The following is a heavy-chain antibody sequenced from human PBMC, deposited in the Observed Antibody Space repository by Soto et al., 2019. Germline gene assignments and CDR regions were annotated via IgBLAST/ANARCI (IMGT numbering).Heavy chain of an antibody. CDR1: GGSISSGGYS. CDR2: IYHSGST. V-gene: IGHV4-30-2*01. Sequence: QLQLQESGSGLVKPSQTLSLTCAVSGGSISSGGYSWSWIRQPPGKGLEWIGYIYHSGSTYYNPXLXSXXTLSVDRSKTQFSLKLGSVTAADTAVYYCARVPSPWGQGTLVTVSS. CDR3: ARVPSP. J-gene: IGHJ5*02.